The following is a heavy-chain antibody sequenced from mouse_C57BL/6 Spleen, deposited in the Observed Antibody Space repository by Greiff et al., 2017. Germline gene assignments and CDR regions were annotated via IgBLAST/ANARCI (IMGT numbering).Heavy chain of an antibody. J-gene: IGHJ4*01. V-gene: IGHV1-69*01. CDR2: IDPSDSYT. CDR1: SYTFTSYW. CDR3: ARRYSNYYAMDY. D-gene: IGHD2-5*01. Sequence: VQLQQPGAELVMPGASVKLSCKASSYTFTSYWMHWVKQRPGQGLEWIGEIDPSDSYTNYNQKFKGKSTLTVDKSSSTAYMQLSSLTSEDSAVYYCARRYSNYYAMDYWGQGTSVTVSS.